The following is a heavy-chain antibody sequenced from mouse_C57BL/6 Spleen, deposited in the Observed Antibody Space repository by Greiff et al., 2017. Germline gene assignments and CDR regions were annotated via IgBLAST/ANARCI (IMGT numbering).Heavy chain of an antibody. D-gene: IGHD2-1*01. CDR3: VGHGRNYIYYYAMDY. Sequence: EVKVVESGGGLVQPKGSLKLSCAASGFSFNTYAMNWVRQAPGKGLEWVARIRSKSNNYATYYADSVKDRFTISRDDSESILYLQMNNLKTENTAMYYCVGHGRNYIYYYAMDYWGQGTSVTVSS. CDR2: IRSKSNNYAT. V-gene: IGHV10-1*01. J-gene: IGHJ4*01. CDR1: GFSFNTYA.